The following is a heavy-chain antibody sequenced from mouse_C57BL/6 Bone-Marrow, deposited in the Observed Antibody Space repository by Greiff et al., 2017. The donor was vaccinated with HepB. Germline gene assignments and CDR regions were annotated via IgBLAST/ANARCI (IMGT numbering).Heavy chain of an antibody. Sequence: QVQLQQPGTELVKPGASVKLSCKASGYTFTSYWIHWVKQRPGQGLEWIGNINPRSGGTDYSEKFKSKATLTVDKSSSTAYMQLSSLSSEESAAYYCARGWLPYAMDYWGQGTSVTVSA. D-gene: IGHD2-3*01. J-gene: IGHJ4*01. CDR1: GYTFTSYW. V-gene: IGHV1-53*01. CDR2: INPRSGGT. CDR3: ARGWLPYAMDY.